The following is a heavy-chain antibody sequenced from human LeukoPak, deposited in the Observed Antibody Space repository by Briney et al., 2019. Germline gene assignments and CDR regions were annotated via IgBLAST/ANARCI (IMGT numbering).Heavy chain of an antibody. V-gene: IGHV3-21*04. CDR2: ISSSSSYI. CDR3: ARDCGGDYRFAFDI. J-gene: IGHJ3*02. CDR1: GFTFSSYS. Sequence: GGSLRLSCAASGFTFSSYSMNWVRQAPGKGLEWVSSISSSSSYIYYADSVKGRFTISRDNAKDSLYLQMNSLRAEDTAVYYCARDCGGDYRFAFDIWGQGTMVTVSS. D-gene: IGHD2-21*02.